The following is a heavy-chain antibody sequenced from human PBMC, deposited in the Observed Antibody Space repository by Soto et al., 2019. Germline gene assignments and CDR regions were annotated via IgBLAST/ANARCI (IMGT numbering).Heavy chain of an antibody. V-gene: IGHV1-18*01. CDR3: AREPNYFDY. J-gene: IGHJ4*02. CDR1: GYTFTSYG. Sequence: QVQLVQSGAEVKKPGASVTVSCKASGYTFTSYGISWVRQAPGIGLEWMGWISAYNGNTKDALKLQGRVTKTPATTTGTADMELRSLRSDATAVYYCAREPNYFDYWGQGTLVTVSS. CDR2: ISAYNGNT.